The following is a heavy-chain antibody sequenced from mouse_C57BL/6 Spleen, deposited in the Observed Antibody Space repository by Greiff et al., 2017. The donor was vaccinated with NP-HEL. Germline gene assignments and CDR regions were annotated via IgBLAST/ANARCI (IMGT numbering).Heavy chain of an antibody. CDR2: ISRGSSTI. D-gene: IGHD2-2*01. CDR3: ARPDGYDGIYYAMDY. V-gene: IGHV5-17*01. Sequence: EVQLQESGGGLVKPGGSLKLSCAASGFTFTDYCMHWVRQAPEKGLEWVAYISRGSSTIYYADTVKGRFTISRDNAKNTLFMKMTSLRSENTAMYYCARPDGYDGIYYAMDYWGQGTSVTVSS. J-gene: IGHJ4*01. CDR1: GFTFTDYC.